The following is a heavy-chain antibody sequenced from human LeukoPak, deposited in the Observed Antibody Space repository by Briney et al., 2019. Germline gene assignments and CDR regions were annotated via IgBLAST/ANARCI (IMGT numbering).Heavy chain of an antibody. Sequence: PGGSLRLSCAASGFTVSSNYMSWVRQAPGKGLEWVSVIYSGGSTYYADSVKGRFTISRHNSKNTLYLQMNSLRAEDTAVYYCARVEIYYDSSGYYFDYWGQGTLVTVSS. CDR1: GFTVSSNY. V-gene: IGHV3-53*04. CDR3: ARVEIYYDSSGYYFDY. CDR2: IYSGGST. J-gene: IGHJ4*02. D-gene: IGHD3-22*01.